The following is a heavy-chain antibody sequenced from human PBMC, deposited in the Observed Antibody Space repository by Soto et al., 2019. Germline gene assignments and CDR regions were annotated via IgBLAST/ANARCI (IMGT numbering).Heavy chain of an antibody. Sequence: GGSLRLSCAASGFTFSNACMSWVRQAPGKGLEWVGRIKSKTDGGTTDYAAPVKGRFTISRDDSKNTLYLQMNSLKTEDTAVYYCTTVYLYDFWSGYRGYFDYWGQGTLVTVSS. D-gene: IGHD3-3*01. CDR2: IKSKTDGGTT. V-gene: IGHV3-15*01. CDR1: GFTFSNAC. J-gene: IGHJ4*02. CDR3: TTVYLYDFWSGYRGYFDY.